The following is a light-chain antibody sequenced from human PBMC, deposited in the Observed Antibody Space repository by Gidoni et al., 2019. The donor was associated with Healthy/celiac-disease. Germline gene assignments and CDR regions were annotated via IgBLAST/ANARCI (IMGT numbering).Light chain of an antibody. CDR2: DAS. V-gene: IGKV3-11*01. Sequence: EIVLTQSPATLSLSPGERATLSCRASQSVSSYLAWYQQKPGQAPRRLIYDASNRATGIPARFSGSGSGTDFTLTISSLEPEDFAVYYCQQRSNWPPPFGGGTKVEIK. CDR1: QSVSSY. CDR3: QQRSNWPPP. J-gene: IGKJ4*01.